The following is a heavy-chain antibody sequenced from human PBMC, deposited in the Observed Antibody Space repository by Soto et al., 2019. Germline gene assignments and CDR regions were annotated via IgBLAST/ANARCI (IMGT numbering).Heavy chain of an antibody. CDR1: GGSISSSSYY. D-gene: IGHD2-2*01. CDR2: IYYSGST. J-gene: IGHJ6*02. Sequence: TSETLSLTCTVSGGSISSSSYYWGWIRQPPGKGLEWIGSIYYSGSTYYNPSLKSRVTISVDTSKNQFSLKLSSVTAADTAVYYCARRWRYCSSTSCYRKHYGMDVWGQGTTVTVSS. CDR3: ARRWRYCSSTSCYRKHYGMDV. V-gene: IGHV4-39*01.